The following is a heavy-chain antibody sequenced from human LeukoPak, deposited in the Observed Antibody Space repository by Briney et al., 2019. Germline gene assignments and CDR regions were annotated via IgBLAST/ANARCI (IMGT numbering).Heavy chain of an antibody. CDR1: GFGFKDYN. Sequence: PGRSLRLSCAASGFGFKDYNMHWVRQAPGKGLEWVAVITYDGSNKYYTDSVKGRFTISRDNSKNTLYLQMYSLRAEDTAVYYCAKEQYTYGANGHDAFDIWGQGTVVTVSS. D-gene: IGHD4/OR15-4a*01. CDR2: ITYDGSNK. CDR3: AKEQYTYGANGHDAFDI. V-gene: IGHV3-30*18. J-gene: IGHJ3*02.